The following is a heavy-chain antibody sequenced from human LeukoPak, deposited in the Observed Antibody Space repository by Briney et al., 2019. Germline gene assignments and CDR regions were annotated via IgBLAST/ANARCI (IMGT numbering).Heavy chain of an antibody. D-gene: IGHD2-2*02. V-gene: IGHV1-69*10. CDR2: ICPIFCIA. CDR1: LGTLRRYA. J-gene: IGHJ6*02. CDR3: ASVPSYCSSTSCYTSYYYYGMDV. Sequence: SSVTVSCQASLGTLRRYAISWVRQAPAQRLEWMGGICPIFCIANYAQKFQGRVTITADKSTSTAYLELSRLRSEDTAVYYCASVPSYCSSTSCYTSYYYYGMDVWGQGTTVTVSS.